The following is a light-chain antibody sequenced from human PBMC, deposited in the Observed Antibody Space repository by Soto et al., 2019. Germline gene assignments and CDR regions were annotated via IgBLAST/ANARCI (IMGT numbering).Light chain of an antibody. CDR1: QGIANY. CDR3: QKCGSAPFT. J-gene: IGKJ4*01. V-gene: IGKV1-27*01. Sequence: DIQMTQSPSSLSSSVGDRATITCRASQGIANYLAWYQQKPGKGPKLLIYAAATLQSGVPSRFSGSGSGTDFTLTISSLQPEDVATYYCQKCGSAPFTFGGGTKVDIK. CDR2: AAA.